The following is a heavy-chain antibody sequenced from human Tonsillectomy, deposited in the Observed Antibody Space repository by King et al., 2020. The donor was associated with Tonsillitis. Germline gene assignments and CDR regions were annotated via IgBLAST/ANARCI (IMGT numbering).Heavy chain of an antibody. V-gene: IGHV3-74*01. D-gene: IGHD3-10*01. J-gene: IGHJ6*02. CDR2: INSDGSSS. CDR1: GFTFSSYW. Sequence: VQLVESGGGLVQPGGSLRLSCAASGFTFSSYWMHWVRQAPGKGLVWVSRINSDGSSSSYADSVKGRFTISRDNAKNTLYLQMNSLRAEDTAVYYCARDGEGKDYGMDVWGQGTTVTVSS. CDR3: ARDGEGKDYGMDV.